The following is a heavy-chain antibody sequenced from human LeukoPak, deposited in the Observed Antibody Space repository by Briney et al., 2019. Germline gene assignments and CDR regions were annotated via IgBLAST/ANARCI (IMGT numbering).Heavy chain of an antibody. Sequence: SETLSLTCAVYGGSFSGYYWSWIRQPPGKGLEWIGEINHSGSTNYNPSLKSRVTISVDKSKNQFSLKLSSVTAADTAVYYCARKKGYSSGWYDWFAFDIWGQGTMVTVSS. CDR3: ARKKGYSSGWYDWFAFDI. CDR1: GGSFSGYY. V-gene: IGHV4-34*01. D-gene: IGHD6-19*01. CDR2: INHSGST. J-gene: IGHJ3*02.